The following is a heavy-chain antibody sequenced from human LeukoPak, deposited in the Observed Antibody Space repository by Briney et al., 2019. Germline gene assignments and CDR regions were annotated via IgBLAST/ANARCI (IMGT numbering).Heavy chain of an antibody. V-gene: IGHV4-59*12. D-gene: IGHD2-8*02. CDR3: ARLTLWYYFDY. CDR2: IYYSGST. J-gene: IGHJ4*02. Sequence: PSETLSLTCTVSGGSISSYYWSWIRQPPGKGLEWIGYIYYSGSTYYNPSLKSRVTISVDTSKNQFSLKLSSVTAADTAVYYCARLTLWYYFDYWGQGTLVTVSS. CDR1: GGSISSYY.